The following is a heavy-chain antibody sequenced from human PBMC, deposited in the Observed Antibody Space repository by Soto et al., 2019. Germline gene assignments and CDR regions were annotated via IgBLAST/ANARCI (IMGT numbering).Heavy chain of an antibody. CDR3: AKDGGDYYYYGMDV. D-gene: IGHD3-3*01. J-gene: IGHJ6*02. V-gene: IGHV3-30*18. CDR1: GFTFSSYG. Sequence: PGGSLRLSCAASGFTFSSYGMHWVRQAPGKGLEWVAVISYDGSNKYYADSVKGRFTISRDNSKNTLYLQMNSLRAEDTAVYYCAKDGGDYYYYGMDVWGQGTTVTVSS. CDR2: ISYDGSNK.